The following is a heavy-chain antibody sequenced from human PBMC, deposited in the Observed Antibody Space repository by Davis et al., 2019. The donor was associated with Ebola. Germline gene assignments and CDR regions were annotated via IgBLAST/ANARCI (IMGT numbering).Heavy chain of an antibody. Sequence: ASVKVSCKASGYTFTSYGISWVRQAPGQGLEWMGWISAYNGNTKYSQKFQGRVTITRDTSASTAYMELSSLRSEDTAVYYCARDQEVSGHQLLWDYYYGMDVWGQGTTVTVSS. J-gene: IGHJ6*02. V-gene: IGHV1-18*01. CDR3: ARDQEVSGHQLLWDYYYGMDV. CDR1: GYTFTSYG. CDR2: ISAYNGNT. D-gene: IGHD2-2*01.